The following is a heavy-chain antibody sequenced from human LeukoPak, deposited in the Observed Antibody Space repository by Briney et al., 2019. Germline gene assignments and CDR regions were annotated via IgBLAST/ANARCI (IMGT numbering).Heavy chain of an antibody. V-gene: IGHV1-18*01. CDR2: ISAYNGNT. Sequence: ASVKVSCKASGYTFTSYGISWVRQAPGQGLEWMGWISAYNGNTNYAQKLQGRVTMTTDTSTSTVYMELRSLRSDDTAVYYCARDSIAAAGPHTLYYYYYGMDVWGQGTTVTVSS. CDR3: ARDSIAAAGPHTLYYYYYGMDV. D-gene: IGHD6-13*01. CDR1: GYTFTSYG. J-gene: IGHJ6*02.